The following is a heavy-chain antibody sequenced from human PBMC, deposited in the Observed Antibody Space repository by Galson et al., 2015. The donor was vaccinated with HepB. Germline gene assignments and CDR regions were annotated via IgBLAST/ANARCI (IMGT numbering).Heavy chain of an antibody. Sequence: SLRLSCAASGFTFSSYGMHWVRQAPGKGLEWVAVISYDGSNKYYADSVKGRFTISRDNSKNTLYLQMNSLRAEDTAVYYCAKDTARSQPTPPGIAVAGKFGELDYWGQGTLVTVSS. D-gene: IGHD6-19*01. CDR1: GFTFSSYG. V-gene: IGHV3-30*18. CDR3: AKDTARSQPTPPGIAVAGKFGELDY. CDR2: ISYDGSNK. J-gene: IGHJ4*02.